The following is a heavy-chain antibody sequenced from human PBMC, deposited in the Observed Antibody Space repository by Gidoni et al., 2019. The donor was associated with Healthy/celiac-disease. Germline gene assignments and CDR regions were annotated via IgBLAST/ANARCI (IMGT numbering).Heavy chain of an antibody. J-gene: IGHJ5*02. CDR1: GGSISSGGYS. CDR2: IYHSGST. Sequence: QLQLQESGSGLVKPSQTLSLTCAVSGGSISSGGYSWSWIRQPPGKGLEWIGYIYHSGSTYYHPSLKSRVTISVDRSKNQFSLKLSSVTAADTAVYYCAIIVNGNWFDPWGQGSLVTVSS. CDR3: AIIVNGNWFDP. V-gene: IGHV4-30-2*01. D-gene: IGHD3-16*02.